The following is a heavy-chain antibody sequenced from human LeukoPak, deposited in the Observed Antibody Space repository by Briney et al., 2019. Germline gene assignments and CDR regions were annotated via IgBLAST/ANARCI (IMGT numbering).Heavy chain of an antibody. CDR2: IYYSGST. J-gene: IGHJ4*02. V-gene: IGHV4-59*12. CDR1: GGSISSYY. Sequence: SETLSLTCTVSGGSISSYYWSWIRQPPGKGLEWIGSIYYSGSTYYNPSLKSRVTISVDTSKNQFSLKLSSVTAADTAVYYCASLMAAAGTSGARRLDYWGQGTLVTVSS. CDR3: ASLMAAAGTSGARRLDY. D-gene: IGHD6-13*01.